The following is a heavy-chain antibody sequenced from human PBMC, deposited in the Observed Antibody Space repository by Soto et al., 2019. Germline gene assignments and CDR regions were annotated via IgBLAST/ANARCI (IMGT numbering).Heavy chain of an antibody. CDR2: IIPILGIA. CDR3: ARDGEYSGYVAGFDP. Sequence: QVQLVQSGAEVKKPGSSVKVSCKASGGTFSSYTISWVRQAPGQGLEWMGRIIPILGIANHAQKFQGRVTITADKSTSTAYMELSSLRSEDTAVDYCARDGEYSGYVAGFDPWGQGTLVTVSS. CDR1: GGTFSSYT. D-gene: IGHD5-12*01. V-gene: IGHV1-69*08. J-gene: IGHJ5*02.